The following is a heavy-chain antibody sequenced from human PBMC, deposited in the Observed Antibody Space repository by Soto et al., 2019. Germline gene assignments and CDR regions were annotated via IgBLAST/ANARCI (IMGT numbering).Heavy chain of an antibody. Sequence: QVQLVQSGAEVKKPGASVKVSCKASGYTFTSYGISWGRQAPGQGLEWMGWISAYNGNTNYAQKLQGRVTMNTDTSTSTGDMELRSLSFDDTAVYYWARTYYYYSRGDAWDYWGQGTLVTVSS. CDR3: ARTYYYYSRGDAWDY. CDR1: GYTFTSYG. D-gene: IGHD3-22*01. J-gene: IGHJ4*02. V-gene: IGHV1-18*01. CDR2: ISAYNGNT.